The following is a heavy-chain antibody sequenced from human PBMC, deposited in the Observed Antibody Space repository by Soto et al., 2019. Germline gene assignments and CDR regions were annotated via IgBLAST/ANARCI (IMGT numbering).Heavy chain of an antibody. CDR1: GGSFSGYY. Sequence: SETLSLTCAVYGGSFSGYYWSWIRQPPGKGLEWIGEINHSGSTNYNPSLKSRVTISVDTSKNQFSLKLSSVTAADTAVYYCARGEQLWLPDYWGQGTLVTVSS. CDR3: ARGEQLWLPDY. CDR2: INHSGST. V-gene: IGHV4-34*01. J-gene: IGHJ4*02. D-gene: IGHD5-18*01.